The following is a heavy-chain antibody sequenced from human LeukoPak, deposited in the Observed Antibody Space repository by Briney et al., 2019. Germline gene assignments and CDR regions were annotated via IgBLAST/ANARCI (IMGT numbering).Heavy chain of an antibody. J-gene: IGHJ2*01. D-gene: IGHD6-13*01. CDR2: IYYSGST. Sequence: PSQTLSLTCTVSGGSISSGGYYWSWIRQQPGKGLEWIGYIYYSGSTYYNPSLKRRVTISVDTSNNQFSLKLSPVTAADTAVYYCARGLIAAAGSSPYWYFDLWGRGTLVTVSS. CDR1: GGSISSGGYY. V-gene: IGHV4-31*03. CDR3: ARGLIAAAGSSPYWYFDL.